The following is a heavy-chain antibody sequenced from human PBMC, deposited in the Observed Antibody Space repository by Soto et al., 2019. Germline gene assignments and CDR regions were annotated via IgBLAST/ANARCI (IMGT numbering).Heavy chain of an antibody. CDR1: GGSFSGYY. V-gene: IGHV4-34*01. J-gene: IGHJ6*02. CDR2: LNHSGST. Sequence: SETLSLTCAVYGGSFSGYYWNWIRQPPGKGLEWIGELNHSGSTKYNPSLKSRVSISVDTSKNQFSLRLNSVTAADTAVYYCARDKNYYYYDMDVWGQGTTVTVSS. CDR3: ARDKNYYYYDMDV.